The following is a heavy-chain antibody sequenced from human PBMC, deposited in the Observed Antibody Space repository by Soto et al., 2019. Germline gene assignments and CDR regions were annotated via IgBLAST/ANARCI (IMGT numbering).Heavy chain of an antibody. CDR2: ICPGDSDA. CDR3: VRRWDTGSSPGDF. Sequence: PGEALKISCKGSGYSLINYCIAWVRQMAGKGLEWIGMICPGDSDARYSPSFRGQVSISVDKSISTTNLQWTSLKSSDTAVYYCVRRWDTGSSPGDFWGQGTLVTVSS. CDR1: GYSLINYC. D-gene: IGHD5-18*01. J-gene: IGHJ5*01. V-gene: IGHV5-51*01.